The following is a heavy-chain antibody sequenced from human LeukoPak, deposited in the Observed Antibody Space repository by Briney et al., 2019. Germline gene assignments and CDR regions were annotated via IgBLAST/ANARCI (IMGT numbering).Heavy chain of an antibody. Sequence: GGSLRLSCAASGLTFSSYAMSWVRQAPGKGLEWVSAISGSGGSTYYADSVKGRFTISRDNSKNTLYLQMNSLRAEDTAVYYCASRLWFGELSYFFDYWGQGTLVTVSS. D-gene: IGHD3-10*01. J-gene: IGHJ4*02. CDR3: ASRLWFGELSYFFDY. CDR1: GLTFSSYA. CDR2: ISGSGGST. V-gene: IGHV3-23*01.